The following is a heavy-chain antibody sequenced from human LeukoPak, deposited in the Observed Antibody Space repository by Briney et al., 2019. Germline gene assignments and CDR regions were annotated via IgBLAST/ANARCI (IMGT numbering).Heavy chain of an antibody. CDR2: INPNSGGT. V-gene: IGHV1-2*02. Sequence: GASVKVSCKASGYTFTGYYMHWVRQAPGQGLEWMGWINPNSGGTNYAQKFQGRVTMTRDTSISTAYMELSRLRSDDTAVYYCARNLRETIFYLYYFDYWGQGTLVTVSS. CDR3: ARNLRETIFYLYYFDY. J-gene: IGHJ4*02. CDR1: GYTFTGYY. D-gene: IGHD2/OR15-2a*01.